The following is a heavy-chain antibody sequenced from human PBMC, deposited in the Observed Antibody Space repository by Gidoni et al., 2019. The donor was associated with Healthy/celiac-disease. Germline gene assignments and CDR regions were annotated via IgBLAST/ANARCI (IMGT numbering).Heavy chain of an antibody. D-gene: IGHD1-26*01. V-gene: IGHV1-69*01. CDR2: IIPIFGTA. Sequence: QVQLVQSGAEVKKPGSSVTVSCKASGGTFSSYAISGVRQAPGQGLEWMGGIIPIFGTANYAQKFQGRVTITADESTSTAYMELSSLRSEDTAVYYCARGPVVGRLHHDYFDYWGQGTLVTVSS. J-gene: IGHJ4*02. CDR3: ARGPVVGRLHHDYFDY. CDR1: GGTFSSYA.